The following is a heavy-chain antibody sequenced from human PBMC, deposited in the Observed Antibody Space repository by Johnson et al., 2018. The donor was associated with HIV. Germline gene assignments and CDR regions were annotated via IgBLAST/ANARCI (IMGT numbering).Heavy chain of an antibody. CDR2: IRYDGSNK. Sequence: QMLLVESGGGVVQPGGSLRLSCAASGLTFSSYGMHWVRQAPGKGLEWVAFIRYDGSNKNYADSVEGRFTISRDNAKNSLYLQMNSLRAEDTAVYYCARDLVPYYYDSSGYSYAFEIWGQGTMVTVSS. J-gene: IGHJ3*02. CDR3: ARDLVPYYYDSSGYSYAFEI. V-gene: IGHV3-30*02. D-gene: IGHD3-22*01. CDR1: GLTFSSYG.